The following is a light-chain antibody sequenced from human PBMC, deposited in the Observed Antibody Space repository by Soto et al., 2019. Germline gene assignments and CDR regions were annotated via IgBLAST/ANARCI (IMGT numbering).Light chain of an antibody. CDR3: QQLNSYPLT. CDR1: QDISDY. J-gene: IGKJ4*01. CDR2: AAS. V-gene: IGKV1-9*01. Sequence: DIPFTPSPSFLSASVGDRVTIPFRASQDISDYLAWYQQRPGKAPKLLIYAASTLQSGVPSRFSGSGSGTEFTLTISSLQPEDFATYSCQQLNSYPLTFGGGTKVDIK.